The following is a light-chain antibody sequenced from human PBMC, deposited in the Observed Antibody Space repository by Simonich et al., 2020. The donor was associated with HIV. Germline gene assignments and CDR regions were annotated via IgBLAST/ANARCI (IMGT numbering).Light chain of an antibody. V-gene: IGKV3-11*01. CDR3: QQRSNWYT. CDR1: QSVSSY. J-gene: IGKJ2*01. Sequence: EIVLTQSPATLSLYPEERATLSCRASQSVSSYLAWYQQKPVQAPRRLIYDTSNRATGIPARLSGIGSGTDFTLTISSLEPEDFAVYYCQQRSNWYTFGQGTKLEIK. CDR2: DTS.